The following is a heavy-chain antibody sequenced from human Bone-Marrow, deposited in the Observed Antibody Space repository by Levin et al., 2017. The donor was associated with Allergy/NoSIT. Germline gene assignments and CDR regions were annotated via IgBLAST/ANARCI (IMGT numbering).Heavy chain of an antibody. CDR3: ARAGATVTTPGSWFYHGMDV. CDR1: GFTFSNYN. CDR2: ISTSPTYI. Sequence: ASVKVSCAASGFTFSNYNMNWVRQAPGKGLEWVSSISTSPTYIYYADSVKGRFTISRDNVKNSLYLQMNSLRVEDTAVYYCARAGATVTTPGSWFYHGMDVWGQGTTVTVSS. V-gene: IGHV3-21*01. J-gene: IGHJ6*02. D-gene: IGHD4-17*01.